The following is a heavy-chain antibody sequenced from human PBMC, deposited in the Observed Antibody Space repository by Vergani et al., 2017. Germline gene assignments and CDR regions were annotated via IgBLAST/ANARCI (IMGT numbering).Heavy chain of an antibody. D-gene: IGHD3-22*01. Sequence: QVQLVQSGAEVKKPGASVKVSCKASGYTFTSYAMNWVRQAPGQGLEWIGWINTNTGNPTYAQGFTGRFVFSLDTSVSTAYLQISSLKAEDTAVYYCARGYDLYYDSSGYEYFQHWGQGTLVTVSS. CDR2: INTNTGNP. CDR3: ARGYDLYYDSSGYEYFQH. CDR1: GYTFTSYA. V-gene: IGHV7-4-1*02. J-gene: IGHJ1*01.